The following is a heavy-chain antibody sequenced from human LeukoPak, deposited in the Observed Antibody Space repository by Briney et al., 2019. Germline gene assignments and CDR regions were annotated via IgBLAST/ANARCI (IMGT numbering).Heavy chain of an antibody. V-gene: IGHV3-9*01. CDR3: AKGVSTGYAGDYYYAIDV. J-gene: IGHJ6*02. D-gene: IGHD3-9*01. Sequence: GGSLRPSCAASGFMFDAYAVYWVRQPPGKGLEWVSSISINSGDIGYADSVKGRFTISRDNAKRSLYLQMNSLRAEDTALYFCAKGVSTGYAGDYYYAIDVWGQGTTVTVSS. CDR2: ISINSGDI. CDR1: GFMFDAYA.